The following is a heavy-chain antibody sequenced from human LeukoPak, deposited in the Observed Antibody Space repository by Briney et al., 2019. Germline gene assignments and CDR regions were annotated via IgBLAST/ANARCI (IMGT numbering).Heavy chain of an antibody. Sequence: GGSLRLSCAASGFTFSSYSMNWVRQAPGKGLEWVSSISSSSSYIYYAGSVKGRFTISRDNAKNSPYLQMNSLRAEDTAVYYCARGSRIVVVTPLAFDIWGQGTMVTVSS. V-gene: IGHV3-21*01. J-gene: IGHJ3*02. CDR3: ARGSRIVVVTPLAFDI. D-gene: IGHD2-21*02. CDR2: ISSSSSYI. CDR1: GFTFSSYS.